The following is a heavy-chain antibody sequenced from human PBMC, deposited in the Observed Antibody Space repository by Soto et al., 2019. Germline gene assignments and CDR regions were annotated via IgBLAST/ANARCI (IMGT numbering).Heavy chain of an antibody. Sequence: GGSLRLSCAASGFTFSSYAMSWVRQAPGKGLEGVSAISGSGGSTYYADSVKGRFTISRDNSKNTLYLQMNSLRAEDTAVYYSAPDTPGLRFSEWLLYPVRDQGMDVWGQGHTVTVSS. CDR3: APDTPGLRFSEWLLYPVRDQGMDV. CDR2: ISGSGGST. V-gene: IGHV3-23*01. D-gene: IGHD3-3*01. CDR1: GFTFSSYA. J-gene: IGHJ6*02.